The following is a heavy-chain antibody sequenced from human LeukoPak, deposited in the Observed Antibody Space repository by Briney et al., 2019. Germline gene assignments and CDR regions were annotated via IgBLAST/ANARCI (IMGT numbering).Heavy chain of an antibody. Sequence: PGGSLRLSCAASGFIFSSYGVSWVRQAPGKGLEWVSSISSTGGSTYYADSVKGRFTISRDNSKSTLSLQLNSLRAEDTAVYYCAKDSTVAGSYYGLDVWGQGTTVTVSS. CDR3: AKDSTVAGSYYGLDV. V-gene: IGHV3-23*01. CDR1: GFIFSSYG. D-gene: IGHD4-23*01. J-gene: IGHJ6*02. CDR2: ISSTGGST.